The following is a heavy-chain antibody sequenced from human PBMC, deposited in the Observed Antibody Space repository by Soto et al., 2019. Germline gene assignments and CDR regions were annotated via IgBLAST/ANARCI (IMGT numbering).Heavy chain of an antibody. J-gene: IGHJ3*02. CDR1: GFMFSSYD. CDR3: VRGVLVSSGIRADDAFDI. V-gene: IGHV3-13*01. Sequence: EAQLVESGGDLVQPGGFLRLSCAASGFMFSSYDMHWVRQGRGKGLEWVAAIGIAGDTYYLGSVKRRFTISRENDKKSVNRQITDIRVEGTAFDYCVRGVLVSSGIRADDAFDIWCQGTVGTCSS. CDR2: IGIAGDT. D-gene: IGHD6-19*01.